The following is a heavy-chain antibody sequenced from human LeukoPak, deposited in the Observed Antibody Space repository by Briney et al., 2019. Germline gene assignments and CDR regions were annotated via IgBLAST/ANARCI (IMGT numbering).Heavy chain of an antibody. CDR1: GLMFDEYG. D-gene: IGHD3-16*01. J-gene: IGHJ4*02. Sequence: GGSLRLSCAASGLMFDEYGMSWVRQVPGKGLEWVCGINRIGSITGCADSVKGRFTISRDNAKNFLFLDMNSLRVEDTAFYHCARKGVGGELGGFDYWGQGTLVTVSS. CDR2: INRIGSIT. V-gene: IGHV3-20*01. CDR3: ARKGVGGELGGFDY.